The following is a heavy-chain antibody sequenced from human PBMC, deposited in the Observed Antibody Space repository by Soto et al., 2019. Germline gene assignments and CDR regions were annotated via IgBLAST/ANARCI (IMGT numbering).Heavy chain of an antibody. CDR2: IYWDDDK. V-gene: IGHV2-5*02. Sequence: QITLKESGPTLVKPTQTLTLTCTFSGFSLSTSGVGVGWIRQPPGKALEWLALIYWDDDKRYSPSLKSRLTITKDTSKNHVVLTMTNMDPVDTATYYCAHRHSGSYYGIFDYWGQGTLVTVSS. CDR3: AHRHSGSYYGIFDY. D-gene: IGHD1-26*01. CDR1: GFSLSTSGVG. J-gene: IGHJ4*02.